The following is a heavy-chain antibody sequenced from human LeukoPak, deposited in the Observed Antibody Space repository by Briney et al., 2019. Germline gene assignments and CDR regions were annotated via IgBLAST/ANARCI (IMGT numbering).Heavy chain of an antibody. J-gene: IGHJ2*01. CDR2: IYHSGST. CDR3: ARHVSESGITPNWYFDL. Sequence: PSETLSLTCAVSGGSISSSNWWSWVRQPPGKGLEWIGEIYHSGSTNYNPSLKSRVTISVDKSKNQFSLKLSSVTAADTAVYYCARHVSESGITPNWYFDLWGRGTLVTVSS. V-gene: IGHV4-4*02. D-gene: IGHD1-14*01. CDR1: GGSISSSNW.